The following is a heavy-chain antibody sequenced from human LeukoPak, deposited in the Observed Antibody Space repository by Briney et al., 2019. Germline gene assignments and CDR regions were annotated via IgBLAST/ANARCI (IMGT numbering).Heavy chain of an antibody. CDR3: ARRRSATSGYLELEY. CDR2: ISGSGGNT. Sequence: SGGSLRLSCAASGFTFSSYAMSWVRQSPGKGLEWVSAISGSGGNTYSADSVKGRCTISRDNSKKTLFLHMNSLRAEDTAVYYCARRRSATSGYLELEYWGQGTLVTVST. D-gene: IGHD3-22*01. J-gene: IGHJ4*02. CDR1: GFTFSSYA. V-gene: IGHV3-23*01.